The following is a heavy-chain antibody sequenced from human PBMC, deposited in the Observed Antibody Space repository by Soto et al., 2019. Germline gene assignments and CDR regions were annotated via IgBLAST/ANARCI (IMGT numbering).Heavy chain of an antibody. CDR3: ARERKQQLYFDY. D-gene: IGHD6-13*01. J-gene: IGHJ4*02. CDR1: GGSISSYY. CDR2: IYYSGST. Sequence: PSETLSLTCTVSGGSISSYYWSWIRQPPGKGLEWIGYIYYSGSTNYNPSLKSRVTISVDTSKNQFSLKLSSVTAADTAVCYCARERKQQLYFDYWGQGTLVPVSS. V-gene: IGHV4-59*01.